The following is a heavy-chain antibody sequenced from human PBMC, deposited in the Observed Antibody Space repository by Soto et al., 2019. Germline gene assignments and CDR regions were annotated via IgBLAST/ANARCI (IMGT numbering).Heavy chain of an antibody. D-gene: IGHD7-27*01. CDR1: GYTFPSDD. CDR3: AKRPRNWGFDS. Sequence: QVQLVQSGAEVKKPGASVKISCKASGYTFPSDDFNWVRQATGQGREWMGWMNPNNGNTAYAQKFQGRVTMTWDTSISTGYMELSSLTSEDTAVDYCAKRPRNWGFDSWGQGTLVTVSS. J-gene: IGHJ4*02. CDR2: MNPNNGNT. V-gene: IGHV1-8*01.